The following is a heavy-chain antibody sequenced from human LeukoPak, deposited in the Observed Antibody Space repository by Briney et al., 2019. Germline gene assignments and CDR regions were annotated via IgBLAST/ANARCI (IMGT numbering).Heavy chain of an antibody. Sequence: GGSLRLSCAASGFTFSSYWMSWVRQAPGKGLEWVANIKQDGSEKYYVDSVKGRFTISRDNAKNSLYLQMNSLRAEDTAVYYCARIYHYYDSSGYPFFFDYWGQGTLVTVSS. CDR1: GFTFSSYW. D-gene: IGHD3-22*01. CDR2: IKQDGSEK. CDR3: ARIYHYYDSSGYPFFFDY. V-gene: IGHV3-7*01. J-gene: IGHJ4*02.